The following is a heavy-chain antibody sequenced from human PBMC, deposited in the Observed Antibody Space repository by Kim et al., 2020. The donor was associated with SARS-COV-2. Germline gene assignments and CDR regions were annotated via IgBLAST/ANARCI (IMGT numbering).Heavy chain of an antibody. CDR2: IIPIFGTA. CDR1: GGTFSSYA. CDR3: ARGQYSSGWYRTYYGMDV. Sequence: SVKVSCKASGGTFSSYAISWVRQAPGQGLEWMGGIIPIFGTANYAQKFQGRVTITADESTSTAYMELSSLRSEDTAVYYCARGQYSSGWYRTYYGMDVWGQGTTVTVSS. V-gene: IGHV1-69*13. J-gene: IGHJ6*02. D-gene: IGHD6-19*01.